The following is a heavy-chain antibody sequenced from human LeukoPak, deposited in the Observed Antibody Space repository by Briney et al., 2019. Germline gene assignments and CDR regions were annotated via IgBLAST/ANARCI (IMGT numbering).Heavy chain of an antibody. CDR2: INHSGST. J-gene: IGHJ4*02. V-gene: IGHV4-34*01. CDR3: VFSGGSWYWAFDY. Sequence: SETLSLTCAVYGGSFSGYYWSWISQPPGKGLEWIGEINHSGSTNYNPSLKSRVTISVDTSKNQFSLKLSSVTAADTAVYYCVFSGGSWYWAFDYWGQGTLVTVSS. CDR1: GGSFSGYY. D-gene: IGHD6-13*01.